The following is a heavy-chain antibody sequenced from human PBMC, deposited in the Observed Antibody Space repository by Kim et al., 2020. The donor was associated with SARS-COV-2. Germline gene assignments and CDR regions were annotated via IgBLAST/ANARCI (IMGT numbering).Heavy chain of an antibody. Sequence: ASVKVSCWTSGYTFSRYSITWVRQAPGQGLEWMGWVRGYDGNTNYAQKFQGRVTMTIDTSTDTAYMELRSLRPDDTAVYYCARVDRWVEGDVFVVWGQG. CDR1: GYTFSRYS. D-gene: IGHD1-26*01. CDR2: VRGYDGNT. V-gene: IGHV1-18*04. CDR3: ARVDRWVEGDVFVV. J-gene: IGHJ3*01.